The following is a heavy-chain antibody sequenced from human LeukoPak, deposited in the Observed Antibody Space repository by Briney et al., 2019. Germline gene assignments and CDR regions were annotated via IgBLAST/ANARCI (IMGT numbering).Heavy chain of an antibody. CDR3: ARGLRYFDWLLSN. J-gene: IGHJ4*02. CDR2: INSNGGST. Sequence: GGSLRLSCAASGFTFSSYGMHWVRQAPGKGLEYVSAINSNGGSTYYANSVKGRFTISGDNSKNTLYLQMGSLRAEDTAVYYCARGLRYFDWLLSNWGQGTLVTVSS. V-gene: IGHV3-64*01. CDR1: GFTFSSYG. D-gene: IGHD3-9*01.